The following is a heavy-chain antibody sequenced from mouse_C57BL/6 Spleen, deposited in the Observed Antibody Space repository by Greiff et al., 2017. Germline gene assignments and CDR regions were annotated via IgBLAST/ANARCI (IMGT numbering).Heavy chain of an antibody. V-gene: IGHV6-6*01. CDR2: IRNKANNHAT. Sequence: EVKLQESGGGLVQPGGSMKLSCAASGFTFRDAWMDWVRQSPETGLEWVAEIRNKANNHATYYAESVKGRFTISRDDSKSSVYLQMNSLRAEDTGIDYCTRRSYYDYHWYFDVWGTGTTVTVSS. J-gene: IGHJ1*03. D-gene: IGHD2-4*01. CDR1: GFTFRDAW. CDR3: TRRSYYDYHWYFDV.